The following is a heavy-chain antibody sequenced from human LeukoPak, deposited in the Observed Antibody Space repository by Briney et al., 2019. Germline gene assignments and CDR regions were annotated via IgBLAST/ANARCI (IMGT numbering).Heavy chain of an antibody. CDR1: GFTLGSYW. CDR2: MDSDGTYT. D-gene: IGHD3-10*01. J-gene: IGHJ4*02. CDR3: ARGGYYPSGSYDY. Sequence: GGSLRLSCVASGFTLGSYWMHWVRQAPGKGLVWVSRMDSDGTYTNYADSVKGRFTISRDNAKNTLYLQMNSLRAEDTAMYYCARGGYYPSGSYDYWGQGTLVTVPS. V-gene: IGHV3-74*01.